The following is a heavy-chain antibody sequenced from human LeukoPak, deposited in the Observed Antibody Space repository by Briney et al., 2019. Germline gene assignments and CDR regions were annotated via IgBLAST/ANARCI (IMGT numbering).Heavy chain of an antibody. CDR1: GGSFSGYY. Sequence: PSETLSLTCAVYGGSFSGYYWSWIRQPPGKGLGWIGEINHSGSTNYNPSLKSRVTISVDTSKNQFSLKLSSVTAADTAVYYCARGHIAARRNWFDPWGQGTLVTVSS. V-gene: IGHV4-34*01. D-gene: IGHD6-6*01. CDR2: INHSGST. CDR3: ARGHIAARRNWFDP. J-gene: IGHJ5*02.